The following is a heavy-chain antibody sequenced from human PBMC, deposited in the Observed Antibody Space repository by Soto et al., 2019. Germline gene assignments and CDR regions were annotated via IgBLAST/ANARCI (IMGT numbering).Heavy chain of an antibody. CDR1: GYTFTSYG. CDR3: ARESSSSCHDY. D-gene: IGHD6-13*01. V-gene: IGHV1-18*01. Sequence: QVQLVQSGAEVKKPGASVKVSCKASGYTFTSYGISWVRQAPGQGLEWMGWISAYNGNTNYAQKLQGRVTMTTDTSTRRAYMEVRSLRSDDTAVYYCARESSSSCHDYWGKGTLVTVSS. J-gene: IGHJ4*02. CDR2: ISAYNGNT.